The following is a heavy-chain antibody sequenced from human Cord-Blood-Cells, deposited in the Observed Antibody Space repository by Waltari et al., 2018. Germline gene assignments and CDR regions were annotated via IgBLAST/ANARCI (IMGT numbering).Heavy chain of an antibody. CDR3: ARIQVRTSMIVVVNDAFDI. D-gene: IGHD3-22*01. CDR2: INHSGST. J-gene: IGHJ3*02. CDR1: GGSFSGYY. V-gene: IGHV4-34*01. Sequence: QVQLQQWGAGLLKPSETLSHTCAVYGGSFSGYYWSWIRQPPGKGLEWIGEINHSGSTNYNPSLKSRVTISVDTSKNQFSLKLSSVTAADTAVYYCARIQVRTSMIVVVNDAFDIWGQGTMVTVSS.